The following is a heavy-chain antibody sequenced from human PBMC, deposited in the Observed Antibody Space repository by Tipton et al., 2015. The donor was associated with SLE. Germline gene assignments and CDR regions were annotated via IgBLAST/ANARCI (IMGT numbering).Heavy chain of an antibody. J-gene: IGHJ4*02. CDR3: ARDLGNAGDHYFGF. CDR1: GFSFSRYS. Sequence: SLRLSCAASGFSFSRYSMNWVRQVPGKGLEWVSYISRTRSTIYYADPVEGRFTISSDNDKNSLYLQMNSLRATGTAVYYWARDLGNAGDHYFGFWGQGTLVTVSS. CDR2: ISRTRSTI. D-gene: IGHD4-17*01. V-gene: IGHV3-48*01.